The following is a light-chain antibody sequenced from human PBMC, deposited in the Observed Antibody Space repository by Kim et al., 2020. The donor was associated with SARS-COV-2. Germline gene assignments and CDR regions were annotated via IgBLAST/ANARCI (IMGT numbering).Light chain of an antibody. V-gene: IGKV1-13*02. CDR1: QGISSA. CDR3: QQYNSYSWT. CDR2: DAS. Sequence: ASVGDRVTITCRASQGISSALAWYQQKPGKAPKLLIYDASSLESGVPSRFSGSGSGTDFTLTISSLQPDDFATYYCQQYNSYSWTFGQGTKVDIK. J-gene: IGKJ1*01.